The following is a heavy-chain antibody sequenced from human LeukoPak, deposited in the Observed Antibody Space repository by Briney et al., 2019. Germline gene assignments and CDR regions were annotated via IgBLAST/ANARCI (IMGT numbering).Heavy chain of an antibody. D-gene: IGHD1-26*01. CDR2: ISPKSGGT. J-gene: IGHJ4*02. CDR1: GYTFTDYY. CDR3: ARGRDSGSRTYYFDL. V-gene: IGHV1-2*02. Sequence: ASVKVSCKASGYTFTDYYLHWTRQAPGQGPEWLAWISPKSGGTNFAQKFQGRVTLTSDTSIGTAFMELTRLRSDDTAVYYCARGRDSGSRTYYFDLWGQGTLVTVS.